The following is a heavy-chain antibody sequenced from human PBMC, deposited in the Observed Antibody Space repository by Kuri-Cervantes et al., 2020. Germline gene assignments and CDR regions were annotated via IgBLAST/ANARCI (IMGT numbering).Heavy chain of an antibody. V-gene: IGHV6-1*01. CDR1: GASVSGRSVA. J-gene: IGHJ4*02. Sequence: SQTLSLTCAISGASVSGRSVAWNWIRQSPSRGLEWLGRTYYRSSWRYDYAASVKSRITINPDPSSNQFSLHLKSVTLEDTAVYYCARDGGNSGDLDFWGQGTLVTVSS. CDR3: ARDGGNSGDLDF. CDR2: TYYRSSWRY. D-gene: IGHD4-23*01.